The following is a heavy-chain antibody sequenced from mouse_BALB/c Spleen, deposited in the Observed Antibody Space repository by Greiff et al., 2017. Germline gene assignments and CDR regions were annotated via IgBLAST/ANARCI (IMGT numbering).Heavy chain of an antibody. CDR2: ISSGGGST. D-gene: IGHD1-1*01. CDR1: GFAFSSYD. Sequence: EVKLVESGGGLVKPGGSLKLSCAASGFAFSSYDMSWVRQTPEKRLEWVAYISSGGGSTYYPDTVKGRFTISRDNAKNTLYLQMSSLKSEDTAMYYCARRLLCFDYWGQGTTLTVSS. V-gene: IGHV5-12-1*01. CDR3: ARRLLCFDY. J-gene: IGHJ2*01.